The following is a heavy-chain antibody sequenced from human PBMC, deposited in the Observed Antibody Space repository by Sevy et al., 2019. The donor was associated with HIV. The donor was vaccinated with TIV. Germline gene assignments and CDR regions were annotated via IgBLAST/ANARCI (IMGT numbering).Heavy chain of an antibody. CDR3: TLGQGIVATIADYFDY. J-gene: IGHJ4*02. V-gene: IGHV3-49*04. Sequence: GGSLRLSCTASGFTFGDYAMSWVRQAPGKGLEWVGFIRSKAYGGTTEYAASVKGRFTISRDDSKSIAYLQMNSLKTEDTAVYYSTLGQGIVATIADYFDYWGQGTLVTVSS. D-gene: IGHD5-12*01. CDR1: GFTFGDYA. CDR2: IRSKAYGGTT.